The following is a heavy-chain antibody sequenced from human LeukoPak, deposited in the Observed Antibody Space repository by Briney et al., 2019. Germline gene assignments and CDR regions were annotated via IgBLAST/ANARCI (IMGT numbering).Heavy chain of an antibody. CDR2: ISASGGST. V-gene: IGHV3-23*01. J-gene: IGHJ4*02. CDR1: GFTFSTYA. CDR3: AKAAAYSSSWFDY. D-gene: IGHD6-13*01. Sequence: GGSLRLSCAASGFTFSTYAMTWVRQAPGKGLEWVSLISASGGSTYYADSVKGRFTISRDTSKNTLYLQMDSLRAEDTALYYCAKAAAYSSSWFDYWGQGTLLTVSS.